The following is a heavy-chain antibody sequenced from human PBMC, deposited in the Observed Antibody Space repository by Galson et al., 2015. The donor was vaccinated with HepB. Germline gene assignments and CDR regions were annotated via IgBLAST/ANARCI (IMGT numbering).Heavy chain of an antibody. CDR1: GFTFSSYA. CDR2: ISYDGSNK. V-gene: IGHV3-30*04. Sequence: SLRLSCAASGFTFSSYAMHWVRQAPGKGLEWVAVISYDGSNKYYADSVKGRFTISRDNSKNTLYLQMNSLRAEDTAVYYCAREGCSSTSCYAFYYYYGMDVWGQGTTVTVSS. D-gene: IGHD2-2*01. J-gene: IGHJ6*02. CDR3: AREGCSSTSCYAFYYYYGMDV.